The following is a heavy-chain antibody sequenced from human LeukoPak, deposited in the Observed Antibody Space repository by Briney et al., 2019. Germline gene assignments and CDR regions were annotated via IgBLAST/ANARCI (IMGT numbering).Heavy chain of an antibody. CDR3: ASLPRKQWLVLDY. J-gene: IGHJ4*02. V-gene: IGHV4-59*12. CDR1: GGSISSYY. D-gene: IGHD6-19*01. CDR2: IYYSGST. Sequence: SETLSLTCTVSGGSISSYYWSWIRQPPGKGLEWIGYIYYSGSTNYNPSLKSRVTISVDTSKNQLSLKLSSVTAADTAVYYCASLPRKQWLVLDYWGQGTLVTVSS.